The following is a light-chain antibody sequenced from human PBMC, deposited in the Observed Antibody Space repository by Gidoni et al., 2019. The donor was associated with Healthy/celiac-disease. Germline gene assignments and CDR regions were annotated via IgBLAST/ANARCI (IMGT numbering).Light chain of an antibody. V-gene: IGKV1-5*03. CDR3: QQYNSYPIT. J-gene: IGKJ5*01. Sequence: DIQMTQSPATLSASVGDRVTITCRASQSISSWLAWYQQKPGKAAKLLIYKASSLESGVPSRCGGRGAGTEFTLTSSIQQPDDFATYYCQQYNSYPITFGQGTRLEIK. CDR1: QSISSW. CDR2: KAS.